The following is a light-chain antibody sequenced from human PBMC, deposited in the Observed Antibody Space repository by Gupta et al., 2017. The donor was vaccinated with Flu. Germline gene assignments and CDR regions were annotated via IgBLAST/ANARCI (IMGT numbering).Light chain of an antibody. CDR2: GAF. V-gene: IGKV3-20*01. J-gene: IGKJ1*01. CDR3: QQYDTSPQT. CDR1: QSVSSTY. Sequence: EIVLTQSPGTLSLSPGERATLSCRASQSVSSTYLAWYQQKPGQAPRLLIYGAFTRATGIPDRFSGCGSGTDFTLTISRLEPEDFAVYYCQQYDTSPQTFGQGTKVEIK.